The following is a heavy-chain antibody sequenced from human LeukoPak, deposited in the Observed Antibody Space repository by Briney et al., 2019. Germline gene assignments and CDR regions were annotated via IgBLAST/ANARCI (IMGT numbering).Heavy chain of an antibody. J-gene: IGHJ6*02. CDR2: INWNGGST. D-gene: IGHD2-15*01. V-gene: IGHV3-20*01. Sequence: GGSLRLSCAASGFTFDDYGMSWVRHARGKRLEWVSGINWNGGSTGYADSVKGRFTISRDNAKNSLYLQMNSLRAEDTALYHCARAGRVFYYYGMDVWGQGTTVTVSS. CDR3: ARAGRVFYYYGMDV. CDR1: GFTFDDYG.